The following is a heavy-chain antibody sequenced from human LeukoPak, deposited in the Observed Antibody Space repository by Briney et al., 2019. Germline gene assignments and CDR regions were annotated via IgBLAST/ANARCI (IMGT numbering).Heavy chain of an antibody. Sequence: GGSLRLSCAASGFTFSSYAMHWVRQAPGKGLEWVAFIRYDGSNKYYADSVKGRFTISRDNSKNTLYLQMNSLRAEDTAVYYCAKDHADTAMVRDFDYWGQGTLVTVSS. CDR1: GFTFSSYA. J-gene: IGHJ4*02. V-gene: IGHV3-30*02. CDR2: IRYDGSNK. D-gene: IGHD5-18*01. CDR3: AKDHADTAMVRDFDY.